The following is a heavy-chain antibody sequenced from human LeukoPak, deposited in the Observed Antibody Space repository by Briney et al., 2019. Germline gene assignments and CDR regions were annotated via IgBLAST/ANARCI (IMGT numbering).Heavy chain of an antibody. CDR3: AKDEDSSGWYDLGGY. D-gene: IGHD6-19*01. V-gene: IGHV3-23*01. CDR2: ISGSGGST. Sequence: GGSLSLSCAASGFTFSSYAMSWVRQAPGKGLEWVSAISGSGGSTYYADSVKGRFTISRDNSKNTLYLQMNSLRAEDTAVYYCAKDEDSSGWYDLGGYWGQGTLVTVSS. CDR1: GFTFSSYA. J-gene: IGHJ4*02.